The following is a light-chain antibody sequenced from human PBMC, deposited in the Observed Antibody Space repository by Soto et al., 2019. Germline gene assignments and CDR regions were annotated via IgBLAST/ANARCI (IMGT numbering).Light chain of an antibody. V-gene: IGKV3-20*01. CDR3: QQYGDSPLLT. J-gene: IGKJ4*01. CDR2: GAS. CDR1: QTIRNNY. Sequence: VLTQSPGTLSLSPGERATLSCRASQTIRNNYLAWYQQKRGQPPRLLISGASSRATGIPDRFSGSGSGTDFTLTISRLEPEDFAVYFCQQYGDSPLLTFGGGTKVDIK.